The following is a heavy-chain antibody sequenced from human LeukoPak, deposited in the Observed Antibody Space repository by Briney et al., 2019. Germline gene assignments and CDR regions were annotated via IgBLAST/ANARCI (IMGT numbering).Heavy chain of an antibody. CDR3: ARGSGSYYVYYYYYMDV. CDR2: IYYSGST. J-gene: IGHJ6*03. D-gene: IGHD3-10*01. Sequence: PSETLSLTCTVSGGSISSYYWSWIRQPPGKGLEWIGYIYYSGSTNYNPSLKSRVTISVDTSKNQFSLKLSSVTAADTAVYYCARGSGSYYVYYYYYMDVWGKGTTVTVSS. CDR1: GGSISSYY. V-gene: IGHV4-59*01.